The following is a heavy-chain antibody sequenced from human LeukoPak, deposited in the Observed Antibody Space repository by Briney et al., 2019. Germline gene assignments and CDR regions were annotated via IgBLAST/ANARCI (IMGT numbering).Heavy chain of an antibody. V-gene: IGHV1-2*06. CDR2: INPNSGGT. CDR1: GYTFTGYY. J-gene: IGHJ4*02. D-gene: IGHD3-10*01. Sequence: ASVKVSCKASGYTFTGYYMHWVRQAPGQGPEWMGRINPNSGGTNYAQKFQGRVTMTRDTSISTAYMELSRLRSDDTAVYYCARDKYYYGSGSRPLDYWGQGTLVTVSS. CDR3: ARDKYYYGSGSRPLDY.